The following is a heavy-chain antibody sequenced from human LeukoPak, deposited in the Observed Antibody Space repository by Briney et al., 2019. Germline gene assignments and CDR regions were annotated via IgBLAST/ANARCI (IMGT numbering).Heavy chain of an antibody. V-gene: IGHV1-2*02. J-gene: IGHJ4*02. D-gene: IGHD2-2*01. CDR3: ASSYCSTTNCYDY. Sequence: ASVKVSCKASGYTFTDYYMYWVRQAPGQGLEWMGWISPNSGGTIYAQKFQGRVTMTRDPSISTAYMELNSLRSDDTAVYFCASSYCSTTNCYDYWGQGTLVTVSS. CDR1: GYTFTDYY. CDR2: ISPNSGGT.